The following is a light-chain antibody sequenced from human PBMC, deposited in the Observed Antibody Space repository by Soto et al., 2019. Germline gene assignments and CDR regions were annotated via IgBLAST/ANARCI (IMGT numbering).Light chain of an antibody. CDR3: QQYNEWPPFT. Sequence: EVVMTQSPATLSVSPGETATLSCRASQSVGSNLAWYQQKPGQAPRLLIYAASTRATGIPGRFSGSVSGTEFTLTISSLQSEDFAVYYCQQYNEWPPFTFGQGTRLEIK. V-gene: IGKV3-15*01. CDR2: AAS. J-gene: IGKJ5*01. CDR1: QSVGSN.